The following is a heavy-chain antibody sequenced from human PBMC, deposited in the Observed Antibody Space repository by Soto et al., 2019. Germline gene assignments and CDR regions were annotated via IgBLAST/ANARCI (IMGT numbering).Heavy chain of an antibody. Sequence: GGSLRLSCAASGFTFSSYGMHWVRQAPGKGLDWVAVISSDGSNKYYADSVKARFTVSRDNSKNTLYLQMNSLRTEDTAVYYCAKDVEAVAAYYGMDVWGQGTTVTVSS. CDR1: GFTFSSYG. CDR3: AKDVEAVAAYYGMDV. D-gene: IGHD6-19*01. V-gene: IGHV3-30*18. J-gene: IGHJ6*02. CDR2: ISSDGSNK.